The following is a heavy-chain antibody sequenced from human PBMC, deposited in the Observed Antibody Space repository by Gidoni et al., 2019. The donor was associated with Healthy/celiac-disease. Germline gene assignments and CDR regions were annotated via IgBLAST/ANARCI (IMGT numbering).Heavy chain of an antibody. CDR2: IKSKTDGGTT. CDR1: GFTFSNAW. Sequence: EVQLVESGGGLVKPGGSLRLSCASSGFTFSNAWMSGVGQAPGKGLEWVGRIKSKTDGGTTDYAEPVKGRFTISRDDSKNTLDLQMNSLKTEDTAVYYCTTASEGAVPDYWGQGTLVTVSS. V-gene: IGHV3-15*01. CDR3: TTASEGAVPDY. D-gene: IGHD6-19*01. J-gene: IGHJ4*02.